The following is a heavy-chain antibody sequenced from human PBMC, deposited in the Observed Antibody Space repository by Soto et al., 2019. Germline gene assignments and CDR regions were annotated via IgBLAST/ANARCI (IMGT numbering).Heavy chain of an antibody. CDR1: GFTFSSYG. Sequence: QVQLVESGGGVVQPGRSLRLSCAASGFTFSSYGMYWVRQAPGKGLEWVARISYDGSDQFYGDSVKGRFTISRDNSKNTLYLQMNSLRSEDTAVYYCAKDTGADYWGHGTVVTVSA. J-gene: IGHJ4*01. CDR3: AKDTGADY. D-gene: IGHD3-10*01. CDR2: ISYDGSDQ. V-gene: IGHV3-30*18.